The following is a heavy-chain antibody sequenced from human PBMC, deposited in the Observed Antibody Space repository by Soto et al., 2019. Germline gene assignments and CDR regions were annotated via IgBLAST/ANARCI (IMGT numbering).Heavy chain of an antibody. CDR1: GGTFSSYT. V-gene: IGHV1-69*02. Sequence: SVKVSCKASGGTFSSYTISWVRQAPGQGLEWMGRIIPILGIANYAQKFQGRVTITRDTSASTAYMELSSLRSEDTAVYYCARGFPLWFDPWGQGTLVTVSS. CDR2: IIPILGIA. J-gene: IGHJ5*02. CDR3: ARGFPLWFDP. D-gene: IGHD3-3*01.